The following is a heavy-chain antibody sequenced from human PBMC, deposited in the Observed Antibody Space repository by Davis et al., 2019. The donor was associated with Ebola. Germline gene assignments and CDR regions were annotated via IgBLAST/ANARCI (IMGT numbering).Heavy chain of an antibody. V-gene: IGHV3-9*01. CDR2: ISWNSGSI. CDR3: ARGRAYCGGDCYAWFDP. Sequence: GESLNLSCAASGFTVSSNYMSWVRQAPGKGLEWVSGISWNSGSIGYADSVKGRFTISRDNSNNSLYLQMNSPRAEDTAVYYCARGRAYCGGDCYAWFDPWGQGTLVTVSS. CDR1: GFTVSSNY. J-gene: IGHJ5*02. D-gene: IGHD2-21*01.